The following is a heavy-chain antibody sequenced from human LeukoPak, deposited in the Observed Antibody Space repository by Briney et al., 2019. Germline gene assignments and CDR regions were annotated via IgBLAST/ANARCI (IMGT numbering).Heavy chain of an antibody. J-gene: IGHJ4*02. D-gene: IGHD4-17*01. CDR2: IYHSGST. CDR3: ASVGDYGDSYFDY. V-gene: IGHV4-38-2*01. CDR1: GYSISSGYY. Sequence: SETLSLTCAVSGYSISSGYYWGWIRQPPGKGLEWIGGIYHSGSTYYNPSLKSRVTISVDTSKNQFSLKLSSVTAADTAVYYCASVGDYGDSYFDYWGQGTLVTVSS.